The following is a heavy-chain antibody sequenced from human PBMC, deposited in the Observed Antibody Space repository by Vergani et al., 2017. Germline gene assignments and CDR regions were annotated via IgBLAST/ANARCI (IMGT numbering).Heavy chain of an antibody. J-gene: IGHJ6*02. CDR2: IYYSGST. Sequence: QLQLHKSGPGLVKPSETLSLTCTLSGGSISSSSHFWGWLRQTPGKGLEWIGSIYYSGSTYYNQSLKSRVSISVDTSKNQFSLKLSSVTAADSAVYYCARRDSGHYDSSYYGLDVWGQGTTVTVSS. CDR1: GGSISSSSHF. V-gene: IGHV4-39*01. D-gene: IGHD3-16*01. CDR3: ARRDSGHYDSSYYGLDV.